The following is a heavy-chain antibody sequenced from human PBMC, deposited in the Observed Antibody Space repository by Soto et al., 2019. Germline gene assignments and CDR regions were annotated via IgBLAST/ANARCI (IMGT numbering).Heavy chain of an antibody. J-gene: IGHJ3*02. D-gene: IGHD6-19*01. Sequence: ASVKVSCKASGGTFSSYTISWVRQAPGQGLEWMGRIIPILGIANYAQKFQGRVTITADKSTSTAYMELSSLRSEDTAVYYCARGSGWYVGAFDIWGQGTMVTVSS. CDR1: GGTFSSYT. CDR3: ARGSGWYVGAFDI. V-gene: IGHV1-69*02. CDR2: IIPILGIA.